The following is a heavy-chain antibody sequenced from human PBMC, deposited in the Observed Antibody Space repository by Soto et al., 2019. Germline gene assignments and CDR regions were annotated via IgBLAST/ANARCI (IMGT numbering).Heavy chain of an antibody. CDR3: APGSGLSSGCTFGN. V-gene: IGHV3-23*01. CDR2: ISGLDGST. Sequence: VGSLRLSCAASGCTFSSYAMSWVRQAPGKGLEGVSAISGLDGSTYYADAVKGRVTISRDNSKNTLSLQMNSLRAEDTAVYYCAPGSGLSSGCTFGNWGQRTLVTVSS. J-gene: IGHJ4*02. CDR1: GCTFSSYA. D-gene: IGHD6-19*01.